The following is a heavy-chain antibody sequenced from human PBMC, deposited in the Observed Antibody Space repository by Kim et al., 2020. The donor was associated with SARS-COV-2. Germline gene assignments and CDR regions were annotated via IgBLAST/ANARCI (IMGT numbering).Heavy chain of an antibody. Sequence: IRYAASVKGRFTIFRDKAKNALYRQMNDLRDEDRAVYYCVRDYHYALDVWGQGTAVTVS. CDR3: VRDYHYALDV. J-gene: IGHJ6*02. V-gene: IGHV3-48*02. CDR2: I.